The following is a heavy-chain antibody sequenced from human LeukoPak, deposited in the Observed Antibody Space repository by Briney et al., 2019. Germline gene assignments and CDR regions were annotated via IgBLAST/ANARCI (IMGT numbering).Heavy chain of an antibody. CDR2: IKQDGSEK. Sequence: GALRLSCAASGFTFSSYWMSWVRQAPGKGLEWVANIKQDGSEKYYLDSVKGRFTISRDNSKNTLYLQMNSLRAEDTAVYYCARQDRYRYYYDSSGHISHWGQGTLVTVSS. V-gene: IGHV3-7*03. D-gene: IGHD3-22*01. CDR3: ARQDRYRYYYDSSGHISH. CDR1: GFTFSSYW. J-gene: IGHJ1*01.